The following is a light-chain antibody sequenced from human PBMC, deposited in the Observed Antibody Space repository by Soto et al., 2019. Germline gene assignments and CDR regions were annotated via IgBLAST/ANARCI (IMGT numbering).Light chain of an antibody. CDR1: SSDFGDYKY. J-gene: IGLJ3*02. CDR3: CSYVGGWV. Sequence: QSALTQPRSVSGSPGQSVSISCAGTSSDFGDYKYVSWYQQHPGKAPKLMIFDVSERPSGVPDRFSGSKSGNTASLTISGLRAEDEADYFCCSYVGGWVFGGGTKLTVL. V-gene: IGLV2-11*01. CDR2: DVS.